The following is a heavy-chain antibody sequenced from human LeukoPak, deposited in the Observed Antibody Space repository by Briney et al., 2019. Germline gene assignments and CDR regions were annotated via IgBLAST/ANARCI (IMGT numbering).Heavy chain of an antibody. D-gene: IGHD6-19*01. CDR3: ARPQWLVHIYDYGMDV. Sequence: SVKVSCKASGYTFTSYDINWVRQATGPGREWMGGIIPIFGTANYAQKFQGRVTITADECTSTAYMELSSLRSEDTAVYYCARPQWLVHIYDYGMDVWGQGTTVTVSS. V-gene: IGHV1-69*13. J-gene: IGHJ6*02. CDR1: GYTFTSYD. CDR2: IIPIFGTA.